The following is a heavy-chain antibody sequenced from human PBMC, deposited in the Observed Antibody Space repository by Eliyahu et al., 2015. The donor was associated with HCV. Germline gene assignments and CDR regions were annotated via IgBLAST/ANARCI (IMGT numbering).Heavy chain of an antibody. CDR3: AKDPYIVVVPAAMAYYFDY. CDR1: GFTFTSYA. V-gene: IGHV3-23*01. D-gene: IGHD2-2*01. Sequence: EVQLLESGGGLVQPGGSLRLSCAASGFTFTSYAMGWVRQAPGKGLEWVSAISGSGGSTYYADSVKGRFTISRDNSKNTLYLQMNSLRAEDTAVYYCAKDPYIVVVPAAMAYYFDYWGQGTLVTVSS. CDR2: ISGSGGST. J-gene: IGHJ4*02.